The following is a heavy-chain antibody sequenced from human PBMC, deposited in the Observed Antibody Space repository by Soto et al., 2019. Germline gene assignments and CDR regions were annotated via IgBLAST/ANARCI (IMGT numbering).Heavy chain of an antibody. V-gene: IGHV3-49*03. D-gene: IGHD2-2*01. Sequence: PGGSLRLSCTASGFTFGDYAMSWFRQAPGKGLEWVGFIRSKAYGGTTECAASVKGRFTISRDDSKSIAYLQMNSLKTEDTAVYYCTREDCSSTSCYREVYYYYGMDVWGQGTTVTVSS. CDR2: IRSKAYGGTT. CDR1: GFTFGDYA. CDR3: TREDCSSTSCYREVYYYYGMDV. J-gene: IGHJ6*02.